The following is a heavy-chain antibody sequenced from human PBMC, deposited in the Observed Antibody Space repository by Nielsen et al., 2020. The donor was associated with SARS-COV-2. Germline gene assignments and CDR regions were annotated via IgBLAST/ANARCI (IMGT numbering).Heavy chain of an antibody. Sequence: GGSLRLSCAASGFTFSSYGMHWVRQAPGKGLEWVAVIWYDGSNKYYADSVKGRFTISRDNSKNTLYLQMNSLRAEDTAVYYCARDYRQQLVQYYYYYGMDVWGQGTTVTVSS. J-gene: IGHJ6*02. CDR3: ARDYRQQLVQYYYYYGMDV. CDR2: IWYDGSNK. CDR1: GFTFSSYG. D-gene: IGHD6-13*01. V-gene: IGHV3-33*08.